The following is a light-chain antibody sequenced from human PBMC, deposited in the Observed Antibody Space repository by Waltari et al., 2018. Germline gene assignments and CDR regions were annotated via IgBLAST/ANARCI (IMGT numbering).Light chain of an antibody. V-gene: IGKV1-39*01. J-gene: IGKJ4*01. Sequence: DIQMTQSPSSLSAFVGDRVTITCRANKSITGYLNWYQHKPGKAPKVLSYATSSLQSGVPSRFSGSGSGTDFTLTISSLQPEDFATYYCQQSYRTPPLTFGGGTKVEIK. CDR3: QQSYRTPPLT. CDR2: ATS. CDR1: KSITGY.